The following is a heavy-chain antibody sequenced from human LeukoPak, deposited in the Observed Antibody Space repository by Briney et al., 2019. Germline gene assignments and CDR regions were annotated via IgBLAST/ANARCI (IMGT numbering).Heavy chain of an antibody. CDR2: IYWNDDK. CDR1: GFSLTTSGMG. Sequence: SGPTLSLPTHALTLTCTFSGFSLTTSGMGVGWIRQPPGKALEWLTLIYWNDDKRYSPSLKSRLTITKDTSRNQVVLTMTNMDPVDTATYYRARKRNGSGISSFDYWGQGTLVTVSP. V-gene: IGHV2-5*01. CDR3: ARKRNGSGISSFDY. D-gene: IGHD2-8*01. J-gene: IGHJ4*02.